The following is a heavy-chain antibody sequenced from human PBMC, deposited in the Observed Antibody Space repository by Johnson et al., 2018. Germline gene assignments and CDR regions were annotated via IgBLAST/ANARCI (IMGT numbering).Heavy chain of an antibody. CDR2: ISYDGRRK. V-gene: IGHV3-30*18. CDR1: GFTFSSYG. CDR3: AKGGGYDSSVYIGAFDS. J-gene: IGHJ3*02. D-gene: IGHD3-22*01. Sequence: QVQLVESGGGVVQPGRSLRLSCAASGFTFSSYGMHWVRQAPGKGLEWVAIISYDGRRKYYEASVKGRFTISRENSKKTLYLQMNSLRAEDTDWYNCAKGGGYDSSVYIGAFDSWGQVTMVTVSS.